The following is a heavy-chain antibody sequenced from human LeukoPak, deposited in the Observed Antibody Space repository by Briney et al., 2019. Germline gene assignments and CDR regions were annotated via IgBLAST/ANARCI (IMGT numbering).Heavy chain of an antibody. J-gene: IGHJ4*02. CDR2: ISSSGSTI. CDR1: GFTFSDYY. V-gene: IGHV3-11*04. Sequence: PGGSLRLSCAASGFTFSDYYMSWIRQAPGKGLEWVSYISSSGSTIYYADSVKGRFTISRDNAKNSLYLQMNSLRAEDTAVYYCTTEVGKGYHYDSSGSLSPDYWGQGTLVTVSS. D-gene: IGHD3-22*01. CDR3: TTEVGKGYHYDSSGSLSPDY.